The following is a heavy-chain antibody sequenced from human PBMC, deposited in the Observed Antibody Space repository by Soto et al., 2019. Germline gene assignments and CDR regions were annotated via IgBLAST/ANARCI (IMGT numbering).Heavy chain of an antibody. CDR1: GFIFSNYA. Sequence: GSLRLSCAPSGFIFSNYAMSWVRQARGKGLEWVSAISGSGADTYYTESVKGRFTISRDNFKNTLYLQMNSLRAEDTAVYYCAKDTGRGGGSVFDYWGQGTLVTVSS. D-gene: IGHD2-15*01. CDR2: ISGSGADT. V-gene: IGHV3-23*01. J-gene: IGHJ4*02. CDR3: AKDTGRGGGSVFDY.